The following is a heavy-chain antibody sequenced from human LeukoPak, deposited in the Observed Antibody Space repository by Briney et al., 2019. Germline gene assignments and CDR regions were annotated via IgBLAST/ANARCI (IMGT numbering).Heavy chain of an antibody. J-gene: IGHJ5*02. CDR1: GVSFSGYY. Sequence: PSETLSLTCAVYGVSFSGYYWSWIRQPPGKGLEWIGEINHSGSTNYNPSLKSRVTISVDTSENQFSLKLSSVTAADTAVYYCARCFRAARLMNRFWFDPWGQGTLVTVSS. CDR2: INHSGST. D-gene: IGHD6-6*01. V-gene: IGHV4-34*01. CDR3: ARCFRAARLMNRFWFDP.